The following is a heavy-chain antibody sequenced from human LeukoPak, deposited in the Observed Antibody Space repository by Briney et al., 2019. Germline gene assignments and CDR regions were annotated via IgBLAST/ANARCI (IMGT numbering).Heavy chain of an antibody. Sequence: ASVKVSCKASGYSFSSYGITWVRQAPGQGLEWMGWISAYDGNTEYAQKIQGRVTMTTDTSTSTAYMELRSLRPDDTAVYYCARRRYFDSTYYYCYMDVWGKGTTVTVSS. J-gene: IGHJ6*03. D-gene: IGHD3-9*01. CDR3: ARRRYFDSTYYYCYMDV. CDR1: GYSFSSYG. V-gene: IGHV1-18*01. CDR2: ISAYDGNT.